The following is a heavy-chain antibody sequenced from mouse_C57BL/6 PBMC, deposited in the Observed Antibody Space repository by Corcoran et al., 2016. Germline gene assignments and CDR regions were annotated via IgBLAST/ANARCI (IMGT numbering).Heavy chain of an antibody. J-gene: IGHJ2*01. CDR1: GYAFSSDW. CDR3: AFYYYGSSNYFDY. Sequence: QVQLQQSGAELVKPGASVKISCKASGYAFSSDWINWLKQRPGKGLEWIGQVYPGDGDTNYNGKFKGKATLTADKSSSTAYMQLSSLTSEDSAVYFCAFYYYGSSNYFDYWGQGTTLTVSS. D-gene: IGHD1-1*01. CDR2: VYPGDGDT. V-gene: IGHV1-80*01.